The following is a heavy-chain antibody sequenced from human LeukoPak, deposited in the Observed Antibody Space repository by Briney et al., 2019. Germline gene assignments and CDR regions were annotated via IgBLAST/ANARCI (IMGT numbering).Heavy chain of an antibody. CDR2: INHSGST. J-gene: IGHJ6*03. D-gene: IGHD3-10*01. V-gene: IGHV4-34*01. Sequence: ASETLSLTCAVYGGSFSGYYWSWIRQPPGKGLEWIGEINHSGSTNYNPSLKSRVTISVDTSKNQFSLKLSSVTAADTAVYYCARRPGFRTYYYGSGSASGYMDVWGKGTTVTISS. CDR3: ARRPGFRTYYYGSGSASGYMDV. CDR1: GGSFSGYY.